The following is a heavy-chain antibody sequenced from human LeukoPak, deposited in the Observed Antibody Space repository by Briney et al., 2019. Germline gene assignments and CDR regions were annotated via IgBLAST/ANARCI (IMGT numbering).Heavy chain of an antibody. Sequence: GASVKVSCKASGYTFTSYDVNWVRQATGQGLEWMGWMNPNSGNTGYAQKFQGRVTMTRNTSISTAYMELSSLRSEDTAVYYCARGPVFYYGSGSYYYGMDVWGQGTTVTVSS. CDR2: MNPNSGNT. D-gene: IGHD3-10*01. J-gene: IGHJ6*02. CDR3: ARGPVFYYGSGSYYYGMDV. V-gene: IGHV1-8*01. CDR1: GYTFTSYD.